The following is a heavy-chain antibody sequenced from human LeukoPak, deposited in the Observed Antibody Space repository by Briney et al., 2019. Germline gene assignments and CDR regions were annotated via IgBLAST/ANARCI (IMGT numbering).Heavy chain of an antibody. CDR1: GGSFSGYY. V-gene: IGHV4-34*01. CDR2: INHSGST. Sequence: PSETLSLTCAVYGGSFSGYYWSWIRQPPGQGLEWIGEINHSGSTNYNPSLKSRVTISVDTSKNQFSLKLSSVTAADTAVYYCARDEVVAATLDYWGQGTLVTVSS. D-gene: IGHD2-15*01. CDR3: ARDEVVAATLDY. J-gene: IGHJ4*02.